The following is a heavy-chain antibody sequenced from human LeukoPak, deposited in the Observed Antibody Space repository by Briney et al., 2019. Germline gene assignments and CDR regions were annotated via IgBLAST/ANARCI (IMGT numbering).Heavy chain of an antibody. J-gene: IGHJ4*02. CDR1: GFTFSSYT. CDR2: ISSNSAYI. Sequence: GGSLRLSCAASGFTFSSYTMNWVRQAPGKGLEWVSSISSNSAYISYADSVKGRFTISRDNAKNSLYLQMNSLRAEDTAVYYCVRVDYDILTGYQNYFKYWGQGTLVTVSS. CDR3: VRVDYDILTGYQNYFKY. V-gene: IGHV3-21*01. D-gene: IGHD3-9*01.